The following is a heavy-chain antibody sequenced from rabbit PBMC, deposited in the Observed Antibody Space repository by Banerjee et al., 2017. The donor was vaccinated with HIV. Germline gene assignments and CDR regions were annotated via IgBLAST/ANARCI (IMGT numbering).Heavy chain of an antibody. CDR2: MAISSGTT. V-gene: IGHV1S40*01. CDR3: ARRNYGDYGGAFDP. Sequence: QSLEESGGGLVQPEGSLTLTCTASGFSFSSSCYMCWVRQAPGKGLEWIACMAISSGTTYYASWAKGRFTISKTSSTTVTLQMTSLTVADTATYFCARRNYGDYGGAFDPWGPGTLVTVS. J-gene: IGHJ2*01. CDR1: GFSFSSSCY. D-gene: IGHD2-1*01.